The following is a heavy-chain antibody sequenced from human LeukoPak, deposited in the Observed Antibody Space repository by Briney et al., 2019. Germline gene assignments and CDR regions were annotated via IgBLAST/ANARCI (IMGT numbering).Heavy chain of an antibody. D-gene: IGHD6-13*01. CDR2: LSYDGSNE. Sequence: GRSLRLSCAASGFTFSSYGMHWVRQAPGKGLEWVAVLSYDGSNEYYADSVKGRFTISRDNSKNTLFLQMNSLRADDTAVYYCAKDRSSSWSFDYWGQGTLVTVSS. CDR1: GFTFSSYG. CDR3: AKDRSSSWSFDY. V-gene: IGHV3-30*18. J-gene: IGHJ4*02.